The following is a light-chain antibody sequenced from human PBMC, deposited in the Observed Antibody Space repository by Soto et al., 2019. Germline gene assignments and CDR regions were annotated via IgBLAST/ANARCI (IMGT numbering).Light chain of an antibody. Sequence: QSALTQPPSASGSPGQSVTISCTGTSSDVGGYDYVSWYQQHPGKAPKFMIYEVSKRPSGVPDRFSGSKSGNTASLTVSGLQAEDEADYYCSSYGGNNNLVFGGGTKLTVL. J-gene: IGLJ2*01. CDR1: SSDVGGYDY. CDR2: EVS. CDR3: SSYGGNNNLV. V-gene: IGLV2-8*01.